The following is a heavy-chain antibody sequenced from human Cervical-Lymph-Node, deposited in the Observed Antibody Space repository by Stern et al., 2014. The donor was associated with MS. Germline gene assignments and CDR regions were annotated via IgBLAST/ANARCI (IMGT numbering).Heavy chain of an antibody. J-gene: IGHJ4*02. Sequence: EMQLVESGGGLVQPGGSLRLSCAASGFTLSSTWMHWVRQAPGKGLVWVSRINSDGSSTSYADSVKGRFTISRDDAKNTLYLQMNSLRAEDTAVYYCAKGNPGYSSSWYDYWGQGTLVTVSS. CDR1: GFTLSSTW. CDR3: AKGNPGYSSSWYDY. CDR2: INSDGSST. D-gene: IGHD6-13*01. V-gene: IGHV3-74*02.